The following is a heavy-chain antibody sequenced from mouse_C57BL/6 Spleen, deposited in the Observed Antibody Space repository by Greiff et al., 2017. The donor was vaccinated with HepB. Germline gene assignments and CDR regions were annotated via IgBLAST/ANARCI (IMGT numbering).Heavy chain of an antibody. CDR3: AQSYYSNLDY. J-gene: IGHJ2*01. CDR2: INPNNGGT. CDR1: GYTFTDYN. D-gene: IGHD2-5*01. V-gene: IGHV1-22*01. Sequence: EVQLQQSGPELVKPGASVKMSCKASGYTFTDYNMHWVKQSHGKSLEWIGYINPNNGGTSYNQKFKGKATLTVNKSSSTAYMELRSLTSEDSAVYYCAQSYYSNLDYWGQGTTLTVSS.